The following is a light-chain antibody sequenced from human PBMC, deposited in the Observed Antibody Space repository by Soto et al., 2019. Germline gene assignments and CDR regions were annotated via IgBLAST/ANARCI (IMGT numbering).Light chain of an antibody. J-gene: IGLJ1*01. V-gene: IGLV4-69*01. CDR1: SGHSYYA. Sequence: QPVLTQSPSASASLGASVKITCTLSSGHSYYAIAWHQQQPEKGPRYLMKVNSDGSHNKGDGIPDRFSGSSSGAERYLIISSLQSEDEADYYYQTWGTGILVFGTGTKLTVL. CDR3: QTWGTGILV. CDR2: VNSDGSH.